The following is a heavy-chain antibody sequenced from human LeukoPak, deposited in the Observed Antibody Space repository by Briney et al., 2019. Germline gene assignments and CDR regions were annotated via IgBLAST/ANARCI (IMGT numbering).Heavy chain of an antibody. D-gene: IGHD3-10*01. V-gene: IGHV4-34*01. Sequence: SETLSLTCAVYGGSFSGYYWSWIRQPPGKGLEWIGEINHSGSTNYNPSLKSRVTISVDTSKNQFSLKLSSVTAADTAVYYCARPTLGYRPNRGFDIWGQGTMVTVSS. CDR1: GGSFSGYY. J-gene: IGHJ3*02. CDR3: ARPTLGYRPNRGFDI. CDR2: INHSGST.